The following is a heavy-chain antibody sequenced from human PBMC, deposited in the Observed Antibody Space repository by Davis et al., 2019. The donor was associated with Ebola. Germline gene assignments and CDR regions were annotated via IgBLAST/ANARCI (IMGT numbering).Heavy chain of an antibody. V-gene: IGHV3-48*03. CDR1: GFTFSSYE. CDR3: ASTPSYYDFWSGYYTPRAVDY. D-gene: IGHD3-3*01. J-gene: IGHJ4*02. Sequence: PGGSLRLSCAASGFTFSSYEMNWVRQAPGKGLEWVSYISSSGSTIYYADPVKGRFTISRDNAKNSLYLQMNSLRAEDTAVYYCASTPSYYDFWSGYYTPRAVDYWGQGTLVTVSS. CDR2: ISSSGSTI.